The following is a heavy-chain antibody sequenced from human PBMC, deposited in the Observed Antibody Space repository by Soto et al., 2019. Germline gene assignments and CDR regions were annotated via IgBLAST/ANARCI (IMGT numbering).Heavy chain of an antibody. CDR2: TYYASKWNN. Sequence: QVQLQQSGPGLMKPSQTLSLTCAISGDSVSSNGVAWNLIRQSPSRGLEWRGSTYYASKWNNGYSPSVKSRITVNPAASKNQFSLQLNFVTPDDPAVCYCARGRKIAFDYWGQGTLVTVSS. D-gene: IGHD2-21*01. J-gene: IGHJ4*02. V-gene: IGHV6-1*01. CDR1: GDSVSSNGVA. CDR3: ARGRKIAFDY.